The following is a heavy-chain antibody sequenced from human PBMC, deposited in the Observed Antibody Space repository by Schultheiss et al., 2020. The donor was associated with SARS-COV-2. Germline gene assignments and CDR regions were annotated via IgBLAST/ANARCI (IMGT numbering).Heavy chain of an antibody. V-gene: IGHV4-59*01. J-gene: IGHJ4*02. CDR2: IYHSGST. Sequence: SETLSLTCTVSGGSISSYYWSWIRQPPGKGLEWIGYIYHSGSTYYNPSLKSRVTISVDRSKNQFSLKLSSVTAADTAVYYCARESYDPYCGGDCFIAFDYWGQGTLVTVSS. D-gene: IGHD2-21*02. CDR1: GGSISSYY. CDR3: ARESYDPYCGGDCFIAFDY.